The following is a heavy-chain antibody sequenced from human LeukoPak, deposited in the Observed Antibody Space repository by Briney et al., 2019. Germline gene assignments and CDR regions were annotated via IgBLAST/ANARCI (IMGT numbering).Heavy chain of an antibody. CDR1: GYTFTAYY. CDR3: ARVSTAGTIYYYMDV. V-gene: IGHV1-2*02. CDR2: ILANNGDT. D-gene: IGHD6-13*01. Sequence: ASVKVSCKASGYTFTAYYIHWVRQAPGQGTEWMGWILANNGDTSYAQKFQGRATMTRDTSVSTAYLELSRLTSDDTAIYYCARVSTAGTIYYYMDVWGKGTAVTVSS. J-gene: IGHJ6*03.